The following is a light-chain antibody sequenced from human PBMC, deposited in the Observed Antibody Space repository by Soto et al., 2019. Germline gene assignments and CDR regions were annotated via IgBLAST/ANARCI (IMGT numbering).Light chain of an antibody. CDR2: GAS. CDR3: QQNYYTPYT. V-gene: IGKV1-39*01. CDR1: QDITIF. J-gene: IGKJ2*01. Sequence: DIQMTQSPSSRSSSIGDRVTMTCRTSQDITIFLNWYQQKPGNAPKLLIYGASNLQSGAPSRFIGSGSGTDFTLTISSLQPEDYATYYCQQNYYTPYTFGQGTKLEI.